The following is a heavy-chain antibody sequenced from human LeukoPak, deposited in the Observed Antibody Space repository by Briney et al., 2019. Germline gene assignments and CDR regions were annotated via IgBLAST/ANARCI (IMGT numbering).Heavy chain of an antibody. Sequence: PSETLSLTCAVYGGSFSGYYWSWIRQPPGKGLEWIGEINHSGSTNYNPSLKSRVTISVDTSKNQFSLKLSSVTAADTAVYYCARVFALLVAADYWGQGTLVTVSS. CDR2: INHSGST. D-gene: IGHD5-12*01. CDR3: ARVFALLVAADY. CDR1: GGSFSGYY. V-gene: IGHV4-34*01. J-gene: IGHJ4*02.